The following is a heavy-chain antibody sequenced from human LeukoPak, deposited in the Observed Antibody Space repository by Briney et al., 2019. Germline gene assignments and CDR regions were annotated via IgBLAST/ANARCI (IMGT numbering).Heavy chain of an antibody. Sequence: SETLSLTCAVSGGSISSSNWWSWVRQPPGKGLEWIGEIYHSGSTNYNPSLKSRVTISVDKSKNQFSLKLSSVTAADTAVYYCASSGGLSSNWFDPWGQGTLVTVSS. D-gene: IGHD6-25*01. V-gene: IGHV4-4*02. CDR1: GGSISSSNW. CDR2: IYHSGST. J-gene: IGHJ5*02. CDR3: ASSGGLSSNWFDP.